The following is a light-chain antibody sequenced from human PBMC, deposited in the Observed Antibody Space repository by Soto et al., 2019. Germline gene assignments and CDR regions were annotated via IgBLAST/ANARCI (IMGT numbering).Light chain of an antibody. CDR3: QPYNNWPLT. J-gene: IGKJ4*01. V-gene: IGKV3-15*01. CDR2: GVS. Sequence: IVMTQSPATLSVSPGERATLSCRASQSISSNLAWYQQKPGQAPRLLIYGVSSRATGVPARFSGSRSGPEFTLTINSLQSEDFAIYYCQPYNNWPLTFGGGTKVDIK. CDR1: QSISSN.